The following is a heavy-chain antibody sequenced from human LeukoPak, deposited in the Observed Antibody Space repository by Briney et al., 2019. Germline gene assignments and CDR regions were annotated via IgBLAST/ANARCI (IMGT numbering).Heavy chain of an antibody. Sequence: PGGSLRLSCAASGFTFSSYGMHWVRQAPGKGLEWVAFIRYDESNKYYADSVKGRFTISRDNSKNTLYLQMDSLRPEDTAVYYCAKLFSFANGGHAFDLWGQGTMVTVSS. CDR2: IRYDESNK. CDR1: GFTFSSYG. CDR3: AKLFSFANGGHAFDL. D-gene: IGHD3-16*01. J-gene: IGHJ3*01. V-gene: IGHV3-30*02.